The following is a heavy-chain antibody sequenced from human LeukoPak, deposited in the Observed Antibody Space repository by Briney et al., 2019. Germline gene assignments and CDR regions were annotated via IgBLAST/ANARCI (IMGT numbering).Heavy chain of an antibody. CDR1: GGSFSGYH. D-gene: IGHD3-22*01. CDR2: INPSGST. V-gene: IGHV4-34*01. CDR3: ARGHHDITMIVVVMTSVSYYLDV. Sequence: SETLSLTCAVYGGSFSGYHSTWIRQSPGKGLEWIGDINPSGSTYYNPSLKSRLTISVDTSKNQFSLKLRSVTAADTAVYYCARGHHDITMIVVVMTSVSYYLDVWGKGTTVTVS. J-gene: IGHJ6*03.